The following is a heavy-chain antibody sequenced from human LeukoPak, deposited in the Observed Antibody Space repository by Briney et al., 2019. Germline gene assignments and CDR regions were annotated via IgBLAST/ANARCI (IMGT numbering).Heavy chain of an antibody. V-gene: IGHV3-23*01. CDR3: ARDTTAWVY. CDR1: GFVFSSYA. Sequence: GGSLRLSCAASGFVFSSYAMSWVRQAPGKGLEWVSTLSDSGGKTYYADSVKGRFTISRDNANNSLYLQMNSLRDEDTAVYYCARDTTAWVYWGQGTLVTVSS. J-gene: IGHJ4*02. CDR2: LSDSGGKT. D-gene: IGHD4-17*01.